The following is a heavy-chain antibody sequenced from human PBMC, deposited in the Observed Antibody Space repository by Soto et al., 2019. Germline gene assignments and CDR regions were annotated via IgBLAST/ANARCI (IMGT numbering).Heavy chain of an antibody. J-gene: IGHJ4*02. D-gene: IGHD3-16*01. CDR3: TKGAHLDY. Sequence: GGSLRLSCAASGFSFSTYDMSWARQAPGKGLEWVSNIIGNSGDTNYADSVKGRFTISRDNSKNMLYLQMNSLRAEDTALYYCTKGAHLDYWGQGTLVTVSS. CDR2: IIGNSGDT. V-gene: IGHV3-23*01. CDR1: GFSFSTYD.